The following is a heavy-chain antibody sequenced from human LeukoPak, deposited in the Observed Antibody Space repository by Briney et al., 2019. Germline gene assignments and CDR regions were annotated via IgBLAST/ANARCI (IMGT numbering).Heavy chain of an antibody. CDR2: IYSGGST. CDR3: AVPVAGNYYYGMDV. CDR1: GFTVSGNY. J-gene: IGHJ6*02. D-gene: IGHD6-19*01. Sequence: GGSLRLSCAASGFTVSGNYMSWVRQAPGKGLEWVSVIYSGGSTYYADSVKGRFTISRDNSKNTLYLQMNSLRAEDTAVYYCAVPVAGNYYYGMDVWGQGTTVTVSS. V-gene: IGHV3-53*01.